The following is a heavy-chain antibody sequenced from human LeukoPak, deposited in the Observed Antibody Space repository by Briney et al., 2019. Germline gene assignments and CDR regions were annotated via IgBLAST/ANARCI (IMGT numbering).Heavy chain of an antibody. CDR1: GFTFSSYW. V-gene: IGHV3-7*01. Sequence: GGSLRLSCAASGFTFSSYWMSWVRQAPGKELEGVADIKQDGSEKYYVDSVKGRFSISRDNAKNSLYLQMDSLRAEDTAVYYRARDESSGSTYYFDYWGQRGLVTDSS. J-gene: IGHJ4*02. CDR3: ARDESSGSTYYFDY. D-gene: IGHD3-22*01. CDR2: IKQDGSEK.